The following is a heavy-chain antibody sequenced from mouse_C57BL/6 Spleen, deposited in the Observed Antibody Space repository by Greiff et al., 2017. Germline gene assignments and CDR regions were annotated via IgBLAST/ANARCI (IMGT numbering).Heavy chain of an antibody. J-gene: IGHJ3*01. CDR2: IRLKSDNYAT. V-gene: IGHV6-3*01. CDR3: TGTGTNFSY. D-gene: IGHD4-1*01. Sequence: EVKLQESGGGLVQPGGSMKLSCVASGFTFSNYWMNWVRQSPEKGLEWVAQIRLKSDNYATHYAESVKGRFTISRDDSKSSVYLQMNNLRAEDTGIYYCTGTGTNFSYWGQGTLVTVSA. CDR1: GFTFSNYW.